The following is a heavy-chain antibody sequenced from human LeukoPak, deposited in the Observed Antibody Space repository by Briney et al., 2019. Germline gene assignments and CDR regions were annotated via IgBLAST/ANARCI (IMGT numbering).Heavy chain of an antibody. CDR2: IYHYGSP. CDR3: ATLAGYIYGVTSDF. V-gene: IGHV4-39*01. D-gene: IGHD5-18*01. Sequence: SETLSLTCTVSGGSISMNNNYWVWIRQPPGKGLEWIGTIYHYGSPYYNPSLKSRVTISVDTSRNQFSLKLTSVTAADTAVYYCATLAGYIYGVTSDFWGQGTLVTVSS. CDR1: GGSISMNNNY. J-gene: IGHJ4*02.